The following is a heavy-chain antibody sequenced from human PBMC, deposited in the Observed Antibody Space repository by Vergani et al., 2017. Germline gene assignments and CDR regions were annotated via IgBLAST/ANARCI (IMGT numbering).Heavy chain of an antibody. D-gene: IGHD6-19*01. J-gene: IGHJ4*02. CDR3: ARSRARSRQQWLVLGYFDY. Sequence: QVQLQESGPGLVKPSQTLSLTCTVSGGSISSGGYYWSWIRQHPGKGLEWIGYIYYSGSTYYNPSLKSRVTISVDTSKNQFSLKLSSVTAADTAVYYCARSRARSRQQWLVLGYFDYWGQGTLVTVSS. CDR1: GGSISSGGYY. V-gene: IGHV4-31*03. CDR2: IYYSGST.